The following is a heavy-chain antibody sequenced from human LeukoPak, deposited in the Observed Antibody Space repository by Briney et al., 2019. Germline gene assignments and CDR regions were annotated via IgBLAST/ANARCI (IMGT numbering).Heavy chain of an antibody. Sequence: ASVKVSCKASGYTFTGYYMHWVRQAPGQGLEWMGWINPNSGGTNYAQKFQGRVTMTRDTSISTAYMELSRLGSDDTAVYYCARESLGYGAEKANAFDIWGQGTMVTVSS. CDR2: INPNSGGT. V-gene: IGHV1-2*02. CDR1: GYTFTGYY. J-gene: IGHJ3*02. CDR3: ARESLGYGAEKANAFDI. D-gene: IGHD4-17*01.